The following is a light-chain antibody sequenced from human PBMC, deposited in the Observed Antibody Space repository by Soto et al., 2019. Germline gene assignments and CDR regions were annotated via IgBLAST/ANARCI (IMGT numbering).Light chain of an antibody. CDR2: KVS. J-gene: IGKJ2*01. CDR1: QSLVFSDGNTY. V-gene: IGKV2-30*01. CDR3: MQGSHWPPT. Sequence: DVVMTQSALSLPVTLGQPASISCISSQSLVFSDGNTYLNWFLQRPGQSPRRLIYKVSKRDSGVPDRFNGSGSDTDFTLKISRVEADDVGVYYCMQGSHWPPTFGQGTKLEI.